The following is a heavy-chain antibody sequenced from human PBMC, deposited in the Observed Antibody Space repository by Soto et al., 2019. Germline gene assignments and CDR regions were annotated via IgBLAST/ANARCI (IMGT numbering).Heavy chain of an antibody. Sequence: PSETLSLTCTVSGGSIGANSDYWGWIRQPPGKGLEWIASIHYDGRTYYNPPLKSRVTVSLDTSRNQFSLNLISVTAADTAMYYCARDLSRYDSWGQGTLVTVSS. J-gene: IGHJ4*02. V-gene: IGHV4-39*02. CDR1: GGSIGANSDY. D-gene: IGHD3-16*02. CDR3: ARDLSRYDS. CDR2: IHYDGRT.